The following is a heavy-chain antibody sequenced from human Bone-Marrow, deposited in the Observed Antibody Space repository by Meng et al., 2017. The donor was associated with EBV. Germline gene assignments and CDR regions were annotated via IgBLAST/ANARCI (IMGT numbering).Heavy chain of an antibody. CDR3: ARGPLSLTGDQRSDY. CDR2: MNPNSGNT. Sequence: QLQRGQSGAEVKKPGAPVKISCRASGYTFTSYDINWVRQATGQGLEWMGWMNPNSGNTGYAQKFQGRVTMTRNTSISTAYMELSSLRSEDTAVYYCARGPLSLTGDQRSDYWGQGTLVTVSS. D-gene: IGHD7-27*01. CDR1: GYTFTSYD. J-gene: IGHJ4*02. V-gene: IGHV1-8*01.